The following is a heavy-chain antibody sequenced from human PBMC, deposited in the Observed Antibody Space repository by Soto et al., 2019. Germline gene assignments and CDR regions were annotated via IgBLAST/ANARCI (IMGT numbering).Heavy chain of an antibody. CDR3: AKSMYGDKNYYYYGMDV. D-gene: IGHD4-17*01. Sequence: QVQLVESGGGVVQPGRSLRLSCAASGFTFSSYGMHWVRQAPGKGLEWVAVISYDGSNKYYADSVKGRFTISRDNSKNTLYLQMNSLRAEDTAVYYCAKSMYGDKNYYYYGMDVWGQGTTVTVSS. CDR2: ISYDGSNK. CDR1: GFTFSSYG. J-gene: IGHJ6*02. V-gene: IGHV3-30*18.